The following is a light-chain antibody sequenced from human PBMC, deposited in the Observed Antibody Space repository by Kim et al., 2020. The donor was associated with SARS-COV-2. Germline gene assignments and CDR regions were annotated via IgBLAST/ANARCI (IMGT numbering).Light chain of an antibody. CDR1: SLRSYY. V-gene: IGLV3-19*01. CDR2: GKN. J-gene: IGLJ1*01. CDR3: NSRDSSGTEV. Sequence: ALGQTVRITCQGDSLRSYYASWYQQKPGQAPVLVIYGKNNRPSGTPDRFSGSSSGNTASLTITGAQAEDEADYYCNSRDSSGTEVFGTGTKVTVL.